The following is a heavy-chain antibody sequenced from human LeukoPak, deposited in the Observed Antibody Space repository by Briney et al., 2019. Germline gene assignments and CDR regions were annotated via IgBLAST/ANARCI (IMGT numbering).Heavy chain of an antibody. V-gene: IGHV4-59*12. CDR3: AVIAAAGPFDY. Sequence: SETLSLTCTVSGGSISSYYWSWIRQPPGKGLEWIGYIYYSGSTNYNPSLKSRVTISVDTSKNQFSLKLSSVTAADTAVYYCAVIAAAGPFDYWGQGTLVTVSS. J-gene: IGHJ4*02. CDR1: GGSISSYY. D-gene: IGHD6-13*01. CDR2: IYYSGST.